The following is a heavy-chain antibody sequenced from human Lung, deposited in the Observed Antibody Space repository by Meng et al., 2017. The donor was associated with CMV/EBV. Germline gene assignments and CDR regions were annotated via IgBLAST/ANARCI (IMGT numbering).Heavy chain of an antibody. CDR3: VKGWQNLGDY. J-gene: IGHJ4*02. D-gene: IGHD7-27*01. V-gene: IGHV3-23*01. Sequence: GGSLRLXCRASGYTFSSYSMSWVRQAPGKGLEWVSSISGSGGSTYSADSVKGRLTISRDNSESTLYLQMNSLTAEDTAIYYCVKGWQNLGDYWAQGTLVTVSS. CDR1: GYTFSSYS. CDR2: ISGSGGST.